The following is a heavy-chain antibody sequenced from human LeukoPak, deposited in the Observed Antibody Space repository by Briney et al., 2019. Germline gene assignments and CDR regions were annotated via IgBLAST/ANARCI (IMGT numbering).Heavy chain of an antibody. V-gene: IGHV3-9*01. CDR1: GFTFDDYA. CDR3: AKDINPDYYDSSGYYSGAFDI. CDR2: ISWNSGSI. D-gene: IGHD3-22*01. Sequence: GGSLRLSCTASGFTFDDYAMHWVRQAPGKGLEWVSGISWNSGSIGYADSVKGRFTISRDNAKNSLYLQMNSLRAEDTALYYCAKDINPDYYDSSGYYSGAFDIWGQGTMVTVSS. J-gene: IGHJ3*02.